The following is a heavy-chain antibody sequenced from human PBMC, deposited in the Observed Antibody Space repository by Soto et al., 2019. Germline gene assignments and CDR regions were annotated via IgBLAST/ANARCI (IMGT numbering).Heavy chain of an antibody. J-gene: IGHJ4*02. CDR3: ARDRSRDGYNFDSAY. CDR1: GFTFISYA. V-gene: IGHV3-30-3*01. Sequence: GGSLRLSCAASGFTFISYAMHWVRQAPGKGLEWVAVISYDGSNKYYADSVKGRFTISRDNSKNTLYLQMNSLRAEDTAVYYCARDRSRDGYNFDSAYWGQGTLVTVSS. CDR2: ISYDGSNK. D-gene: IGHD5-12*01.